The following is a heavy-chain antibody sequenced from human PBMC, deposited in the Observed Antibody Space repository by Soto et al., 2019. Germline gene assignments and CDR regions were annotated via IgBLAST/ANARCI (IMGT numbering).Heavy chain of an antibody. V-gene: IGHV4-59*01. D-gene: IGHD6-19*01. CDR1: GGSISSYY. Sequence: SETLSLTCTVSGGSISSYYWSWIRQPPGRGLEWIGYIYYSGSTNYNPSLKSRVTISVDTSKNQFSLKLSSVTAADTAVYYCARAQLSIAGAGTRVFNWFETWGQGTLVTVSS. CDR3: ARAQLSIAGAGTRVFNWFET. CDR2: IYYSGST. J-gene: IGHJ5*02.